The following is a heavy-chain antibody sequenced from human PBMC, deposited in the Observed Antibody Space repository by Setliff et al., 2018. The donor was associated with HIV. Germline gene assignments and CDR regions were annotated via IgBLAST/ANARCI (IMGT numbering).Heavy chain of an antibody. CDR1: GYIITGYL. Sequence: ASVKVSCKASGYIITGYLIHWVRQAPGQGLEWMGWINPNSGDTKYAQNFQGRVNMTRDTSTNRAYMELSRLRSDDTAVYYCARDVIGGWLRPMPDYWGPGTLVTVSS. CDR3: ARDVIGGWLRPMPDY. J-gene: IGHJ4*02. V-gene: IGHV1-2*02. CDR2: INPNSGDT. D-gene: IGHD5-12*01.